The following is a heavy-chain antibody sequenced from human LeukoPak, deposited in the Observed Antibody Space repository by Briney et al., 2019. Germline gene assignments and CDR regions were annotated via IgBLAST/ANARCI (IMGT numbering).Heavy chain of an antibody. CDR1: GGSISSSSYY. CDR2: IYYSGST. J-gene: IGHJ4*02. Sequence: SETLSLTCTVSGGSISSSSYYWGWIRQPPGKGLEWIGSIYYSGSTYYNPSLKSRVTISVDTSKNQFSLKLSSVTAADTAVYYCASQATTVEDCWGQGTLVTVSS. V-gene: IGHV4-39*07. CDR3: ASQATTVEDC. D-gene: IGHD4-11*01.